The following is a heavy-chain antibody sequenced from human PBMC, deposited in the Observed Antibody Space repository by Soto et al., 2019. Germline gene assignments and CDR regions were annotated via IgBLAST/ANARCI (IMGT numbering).Heavy chain of an antibody. CDR3: AKSLRGVFLDFDY. D-gene: IGHD3-10*01. CDR1: GFTFNTYA. Sequence: PGGSLRLSCAASGFTFNTYAMTWVRQAPGKGLEWVSTLSGSGGNTYYTDSVKGRFTISRDNSKNTLYLQMNSLRAEDTAVYYCAKSLRGVFLDFDYWVKGTLVTVSS. CDR2: LSGSGGNT. J-gene: IGHJ4*02. V-gene: IGHV3-23*01.